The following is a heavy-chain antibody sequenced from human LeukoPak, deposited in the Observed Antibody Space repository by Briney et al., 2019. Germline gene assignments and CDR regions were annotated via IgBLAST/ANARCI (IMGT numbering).Heavy chain of an antibody. CDR3: ARDGVSDFWSGYPAFDY. V-gene: IGHV1-18*01. D-gene: IGHD3-3*01. CDR2: ISAYNGNT. Sequence: ASVKVSCKASGYTFTSYGISWVRQAPGQGLEWMGWISAYNGNTSYAQKLQGRVTMTTDTSTSTAYMELRSLRSDDTAVYYCARDGVSDFWSGYPAFDYWGQGTLVTVSS. CDR1: GYTFTSYG. J-gene: IGHJ4*02.